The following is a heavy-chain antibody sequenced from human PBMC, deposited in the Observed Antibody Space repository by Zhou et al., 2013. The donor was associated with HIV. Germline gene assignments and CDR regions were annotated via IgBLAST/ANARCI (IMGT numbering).Heavy chain of an antibody. Sequence: QVQLAQSGAEVKKPGSSVKVSCKTSGGTFSSYAISWVRQAPGQGLEWMGWISSYNGHTNYAQKFQGRVTMTTDTSTSTAYMELRSLASDDTAVYYCARAYSTSWYGGGFYYMDVWGKGTTVSVSS. D-gene: IGHD4-4*01. CDR3: ARAYSTSWYGGGFYYMDV. CDR1: GGTFSSYA. J-gene: IGHJ6*03. CDR2: ISSYNGHT. V-gene: IGHV1-18*01.